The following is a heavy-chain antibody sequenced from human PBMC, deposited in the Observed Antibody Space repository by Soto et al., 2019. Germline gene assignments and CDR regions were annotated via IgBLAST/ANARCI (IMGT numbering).Heavy chain of an antibody. D-gene: IGHD2-15*01. V-gene: IGHV3-13*01. J-gene: IGHJ3*02. CDR2: IGTAGDT. Sequence: GGSLRLSCAASGFTFSSYDMHWVRQATGKGLEWVSAIGTAGDTYYPGSVKGRFTISRENAKNSLYLQMNSLRAGDTAVYYCARAYCSGGSCYSSVGPNAFDIWGQGTMVTVS. CDR3: ARAYCSGGSCYSSVGPNAFDI. CDR1: GFTFSSYD.